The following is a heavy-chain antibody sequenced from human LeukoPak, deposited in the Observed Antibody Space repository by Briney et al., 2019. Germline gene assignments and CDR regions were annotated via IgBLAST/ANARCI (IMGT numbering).Heavy chain of an antibody. J-gene: IGHJ6*02. CDR2: INAADGNT. CDR3: ASSRTKRITTNRGVREYYYGMDV. CDR1: GQTFTIYT. Sequence: ASVKVSCKTSGQTFTIYTLHWVRQAPRQRLEWMGWINAADGNTKYSQKFQGRVIITRDSSANTAYMELSSLTSEDSAVYYCASSRTKRITTNRGVREYYYGMDVWGQGTTVTVSS. V-gene: IGHV1-3*01. D-gene: IGHD3-10*01.